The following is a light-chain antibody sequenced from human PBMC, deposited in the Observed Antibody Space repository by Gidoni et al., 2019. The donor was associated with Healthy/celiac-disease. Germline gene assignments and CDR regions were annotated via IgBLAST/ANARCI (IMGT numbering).Light chain of an antibody. J-gene: IGKJ1*01. CDR2: AAS. CDR1: QSISSY. CDR3: QQSYSTLWT. V-gene: IGKV1-39*01. Sequence: IQLTQSPSSLSASVGDRVTITCRASQSISSYLNWYQQKPGKAPKLLIYAASSLQSGVPSRLSGGGSGRDLTLTVSSLQPEDFATYYCQQSYSTLWTFGQGTKVEIK.